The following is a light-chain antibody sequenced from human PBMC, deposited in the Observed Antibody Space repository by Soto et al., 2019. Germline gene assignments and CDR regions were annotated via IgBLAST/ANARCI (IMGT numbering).Light chain of an antibody. CDR1: QGISNY. J-gene: IGKJ1*01. V-gene: IGKV1-27*01. CDR3: QKYNSAPWT. Sequence: DIQMTQSPSSLSTSFGDRVIITCRASQGISNYLAWYQQKPGKVPKLLIYAASTLQSGVPSRFSGSGSGTDFTLTISSLQPEDVATYYCQKYNSAPWTFGQGTKVDIK. CDR2: AAS.